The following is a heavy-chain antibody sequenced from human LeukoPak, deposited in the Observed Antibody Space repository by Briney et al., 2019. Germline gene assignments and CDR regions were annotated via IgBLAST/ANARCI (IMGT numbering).Heavy chain of an antibody. CDR3: ARQSATQLWYFDY. V-gene: IGHV4-59*08. CDR2: IYDSGTT. J-gene: IGHJ4*02. CDR1: GGSISYYY. D-gene: IGHD5-18*01. Sequence: SETLSLTCNVSGGSISYYYWSWIRQPPGKGLEWIGYIYDSGTTNYNPSLKSRVTISVDTSKNQFSLKLNSVTAADTAVYYCARQSATQLWYFDYWGQESLVTVSS.